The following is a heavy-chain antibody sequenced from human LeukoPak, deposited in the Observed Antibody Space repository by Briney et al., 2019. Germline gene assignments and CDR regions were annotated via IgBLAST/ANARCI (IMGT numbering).Heavy chain of an antibody. J-gene: IGHJ4*02. CDR2: ISKDGNEI. V-gene: IGHV3-7*01. D-gene: IGHD1-1*01. CDR1: GLSLSNFW. CDR3: VTDGDKWNDFEY. Sequence: GGTLRLSCAASGLSLSNFWMHWVRQAPGKGLEWVAIISKDGNEIKYVDSVKGRFTLSRDNAKNSVYLQMNSLRTEDTALYYCVTDGDKWNDFEYWGQGTLVTVSS.